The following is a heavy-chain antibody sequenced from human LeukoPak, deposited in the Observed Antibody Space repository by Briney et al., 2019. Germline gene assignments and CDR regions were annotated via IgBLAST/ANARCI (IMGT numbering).Heavy chain of an antibody. CDR2: ISGSGGST. D-gene: IGHD2-2*01. V-gene: IGHV3-23*01. J-gene: IGHJ4*02. CDR3: AKYNRIVVVPAAIDY. Sequence: GGSLRHSCAASGFTFSSYAMSWVRQAPGKGLEWVSAISGSGGSTYYADSVKGRFTISRDNSKNTLYLQMNSLRAEDTAVYYCAKYNRIVVVPAAIDYWGQGTLVTVSS. CDR1: GFTFSSYA.